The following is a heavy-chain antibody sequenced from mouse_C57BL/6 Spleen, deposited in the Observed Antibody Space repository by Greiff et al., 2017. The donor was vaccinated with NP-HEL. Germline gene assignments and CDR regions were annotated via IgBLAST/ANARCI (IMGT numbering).Heavy chain of an antibody. Sequence: EVQVVESGEGLVKPGGSLKLSCAASGFTFSSYAMSWVRQTPEKRLEWVAYISSGGDYIYYADTVKGRFTISRDNARNTLYLQMNSLQSEDTAMYYCTRDYYGSRPAWIAYWGQGTLVTVSA. V-gene: IGHV5-9-1*02. D-gene: IGHD1-1*01. CDR3: TRDYYGSRPAWIAY. J-gene: IGHJ3*01. CDR1: GFTFSSYA. CDR2: ISSGGDYI.